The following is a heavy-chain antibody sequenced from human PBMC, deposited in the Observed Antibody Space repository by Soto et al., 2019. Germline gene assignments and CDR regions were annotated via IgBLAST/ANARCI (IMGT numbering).Heavy chain of an antibody. V-gene: IGHV1-69*01. CDR1: GGTFSSYA. J-gene: IGHJ4*02. D-gene: IGHD1-26*01. CDR2: IIPIFGTA. CDR3: APPGGGSYYHVYFDY. Sequence: QVPLVQSGAEVKKPGSSVKVSCKASGGTFSSYAISWVRQAPGQGLEWMGGIIPIFGTANYAQKFQGRVTITADESTRTASMERRSLRSEDTAVYYCAPPGGGSYYHVYFDYWGQGTLVTVSS.